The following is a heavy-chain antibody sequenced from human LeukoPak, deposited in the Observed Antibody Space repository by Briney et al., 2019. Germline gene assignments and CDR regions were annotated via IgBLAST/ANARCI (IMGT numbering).Heavy chain of an antibody. J-gene: IGHJ4*02. CDR1: AFRFNDYW. V-gene: IGHV3-7*01. CDR3: ASLHDPSLSFGF. Sequence: PGGSLRLSCAASAFRFNDYWMAWVRQGPGKGLEWVANTNQDGSDKYYVDSVRGRFTVSRVNAKNSLYLQMSSLRAEDTAVYYCASLHDPSLSFGFWGQGTLVTVSS. CDR2: TNQDGSDK.